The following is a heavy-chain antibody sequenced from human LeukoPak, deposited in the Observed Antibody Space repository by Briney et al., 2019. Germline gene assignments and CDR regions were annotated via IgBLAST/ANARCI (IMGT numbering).Heavy chain of an antibody. CDR3: ASPPTRECSSISCPLSY. CDR2: IYPGDSDT. J-gene: IGHJ4*02. V-gene: IGHV5-51*01. Sequence: GESLKISCKGSGYSFTTYWIAWVRQMPGKGLEWMGIIYPGDSDTRYSPSFQGQVTISVDQSVSAAYLQWSSLKASDTAMYYCASPPTRECSSISCPLSYWGQGTLVTVSS. CDR1: GYSFTTYW. D-gene: IGHD2-2*01.